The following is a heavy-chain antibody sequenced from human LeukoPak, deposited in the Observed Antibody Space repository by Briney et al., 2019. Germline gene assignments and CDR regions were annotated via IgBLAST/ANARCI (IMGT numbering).Heavy chain of an antibody. J-gene: IGHJ5*02. CDR3: ARHKPYDFWSGPFDP. D-gene: IGHD3-3*01. CDR2: IYYSGST. CDR1: GGSISSYY. Sequence: SETLSLTCTVSGGSISSYYWSWIRQPPGNGLEWIGYIYYSGSTNYNPSLKSRVTISVDTSKNQFSLKLNSVTAADTAVYYCARHKPYDFWSGPFDPWGQGTLVTVSS. V-gene: IGHV4-59*08.